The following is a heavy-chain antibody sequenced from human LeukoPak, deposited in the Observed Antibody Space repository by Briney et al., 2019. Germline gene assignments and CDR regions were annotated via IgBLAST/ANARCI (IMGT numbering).Heavy chain of an antibody. Sequence: SETLSLTCAVYGGSFNGYYWNWIRQPPGKGLEWIGEINHSGSTNYNPSLKSRVTVSLDTSKNQFSLKLSSVTAADTAVYYCARGGNYWPQWWFDPWGRGTLVSVSS. CDR2: INHSGST. CDR3: ARGGNYWPQWWFDP. J-gene: IGHJ5*02. V-gene: IGHV4-34*01. D-gene: IGHD1-26*01. CDR1: GGSFNGYY.